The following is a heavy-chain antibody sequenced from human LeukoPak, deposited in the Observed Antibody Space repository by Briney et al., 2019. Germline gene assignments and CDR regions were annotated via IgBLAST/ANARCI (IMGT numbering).Heavy chain of an antibody. V-gene: IGHV1-69*05. D-gene: IGHD2-2*01. CDR1: GGTFSSYA. Sequence: SVKVSCKASGGTFSSYAISWVRQAPGQGLEWMGGIIPIFGTANYAQKFQGRVTITTDESTSTAYMELSSLRSEDTAVYYCARFDNSNFGYQLLFGWFDPWGQGTLVTVSS. CDR2: IIPIFGTA. J-gene: IGHJ5*02. CDR3: ARFDNSNFGYQLLFGWFDP.